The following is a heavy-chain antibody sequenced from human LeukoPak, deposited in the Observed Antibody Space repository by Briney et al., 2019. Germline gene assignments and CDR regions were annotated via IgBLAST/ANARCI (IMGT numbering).Heavy chain of an antibody. Sequence: SETLSLTCDVSGVSINTCCYYWTWIRQPPGQGLEWIGYKYYSGSTRYNSSLRSRLTISLDTSKNQFSLRLTSVTAADTAVYYCARGRSYGFDFDSWGPGTLVIVSS. J-gene: IGHJ4*02. D-gene: IGHD5-18*01. CDR2: KYYSGST. CDR3: ARGRSYGFDFDS. V-gene: IGHV4-61*01. CDR1: GVSINTCCYY.